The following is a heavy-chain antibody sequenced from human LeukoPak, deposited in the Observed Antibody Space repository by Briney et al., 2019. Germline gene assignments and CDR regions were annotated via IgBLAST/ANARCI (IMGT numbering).Heavy chain of an antibody. D-gene: IGHD1-7*01. CDR1: GGSFSDYY. Sequence: SETLSLTCAVYGGSFSDYYWSWIRQPPGKGLEWLAEINDSGRANYNPSLMSRVTVSVDTSKNQVSLRLTSVTATDTAVYYCARRWNYGRNYYIDVWGKGATVIVCS. CDR2: INDSGRA. V-gene: IGHV4-34*01. J-gene: IGHJ6*03. CDR3: ARRWNYGRNYYIDV.